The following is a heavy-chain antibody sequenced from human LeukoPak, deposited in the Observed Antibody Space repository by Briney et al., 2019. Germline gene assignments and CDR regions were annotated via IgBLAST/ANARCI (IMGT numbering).Heavy chain of an antibody. Sequence: SETLSLTCTVSGGSISSSSYYWGWIRQPPGKGMEWIGSIYYSGSTYYNPSLKSRVTISVDTSKNQFSPKLSSVTAADTAVYYCASPQATVTTFAYWGQGTLVTVSS. CDR1: GGSISSSSYY. CDR3: ASPQATVTTFAY. V-gene: IGHV4-39*01. J-gene: IGHJ4*02. D-gene: IGHD4-17*01. CDR2: IYYSGST.